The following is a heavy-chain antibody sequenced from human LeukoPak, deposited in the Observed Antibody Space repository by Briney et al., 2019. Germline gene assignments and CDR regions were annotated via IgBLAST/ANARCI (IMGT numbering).Heavy chain of an antibody. CDR3: ARLRAGVGEFSLDY. CDR2: IYYSGST. Sequence: SETLSLTCTVSGGSISSGDYYWSWIRQPPGKGLEWIGYIYYSGSTNYNPSFKSRVTISVDTSKNQFSLKLSSLTAADTAVYYCARLRAGVGEFSLDYWGQGTPVTVSS. CDR1: GGSISSGDYY. D-gene: IGHD3-10*01. V-gene: IGHV4-61*08. J-gene: IGHJ4*02.